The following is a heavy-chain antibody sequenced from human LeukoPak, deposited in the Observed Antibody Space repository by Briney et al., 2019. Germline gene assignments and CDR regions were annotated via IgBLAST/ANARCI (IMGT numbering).Heavy chain of an antibody. V-gene: IGHV3-53*01. Sequence: PGGSLRLSCAASGFSVSSNYMSWVRQAPGKGLEWVSVIYSGVTTYYADSVKGRFTISRDNSKNTLYLQMNSLRAEDTAVYFCARGGPDYGDYHDYWGQGTLVTVSS. J-gene: IGHJ4*02. D-gene: IGHD4-17*01. CDR2: IYSGVTT. CDR3: ARGGPDYGDYHDY. CDR1: GFSVSSNY.